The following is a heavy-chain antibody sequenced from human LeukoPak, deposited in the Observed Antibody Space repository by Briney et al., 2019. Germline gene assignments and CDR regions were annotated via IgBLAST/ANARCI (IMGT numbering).Heavy chain of an antibody. Sequence: GVSVKVSCKASGYTFTSYYMHWVRQAPGQGLEWMGIINPSGGSTSYAQKFQGRVTMTRDMSTSTVYMELSSLRSEDTAVYYCARDHGLWFVLYYMDVWGKGTTVTVSS. CDR1: GYTFTSYY. V-gene: IGHV1-46*01. CDR2: INPSGGST. CDR3: ARDHGLWFVLYYMDV. J-gene: IGHJ6*03. D-gene: IGHD3-10*01.